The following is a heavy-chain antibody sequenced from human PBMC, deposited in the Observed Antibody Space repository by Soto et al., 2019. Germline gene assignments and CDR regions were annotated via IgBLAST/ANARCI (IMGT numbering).Heavy chain of an antibody. CDR1: GFTFSSYG. D-gene: IGHD6-13*01. V-gene: IGHV3-30*18. CDR3: AKDQQLVDSHWFDP. Sequence: GGSLRLSCAASGFTFSSYGMHWVRQAPGKGLEWVAVISYDGSNKYYADSVKGRFTISRDNSKNTLYLQMNSLRAEDTAVYYCAKDQQLVDSHWFDPWGQGTLVTVSS. J-gene: IGHJ5*02. CDR2: ISYDGSNK.